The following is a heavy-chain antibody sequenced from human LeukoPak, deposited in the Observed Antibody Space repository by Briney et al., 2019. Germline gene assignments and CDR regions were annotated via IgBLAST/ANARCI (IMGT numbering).Heavy chain of an antibody. D-gene: IGHD3-10*01. Sequence: PGGSLRLSCAASGFTFSNFGVNWVRQAPGKGLEWVSYISSRSSTIYYADSVKGRCTISRDNAKNSLYLQMNSLRAEDTAVYYCARELYYYDYYYYGMDVWGQGTTVTVSS. J-gene: IGHJ6*02. CDR3: ARELYYYDYYYYGMDV. V-gene: IGHV3-48*04. CDR1: GFTFSNFG. CDR2: ISSRSSTI.